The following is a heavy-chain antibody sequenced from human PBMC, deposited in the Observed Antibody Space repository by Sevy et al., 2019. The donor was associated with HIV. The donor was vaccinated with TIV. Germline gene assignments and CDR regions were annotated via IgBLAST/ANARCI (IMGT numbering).Heavy chain of an antibody. CDR2: IKQDGSEK. D-gene: IGHD1-26*01. Sequence: GGSLRLSCAASGFTFSSYWMSWVRQAPGKGLEWVANIKQDGSEKYYVDSVKGRFTISRDNAKNSLYLQMNSLRAEDTAVYYCARDKYRGSYLSFDYWGHGTLVTVSS. CDR3: ARDKYRGSYLSFDY. CDR1: GFTFSSYW. V-gene: IGHV3-7*01. J-gene: IGHJ4*01.